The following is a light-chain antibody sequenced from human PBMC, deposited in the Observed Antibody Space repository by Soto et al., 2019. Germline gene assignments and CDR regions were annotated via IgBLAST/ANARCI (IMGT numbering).Light chain of an antibody. J-gene: IGKJ1*01. CDR2: KAS. CDR1: QSISNW. CDR3: QQYNGYRWT. V-gene: IGKV1-5*03. Sequence: DIQMTQSPSTLSASVGDRVTITCRASQSISNWLAWYQQKPGKAPKILIYKASSLESGVPSRFSGSGSGTEFTLTISSLQPDDLATYYCQQYNGYRWTFGQGTKVDIK.